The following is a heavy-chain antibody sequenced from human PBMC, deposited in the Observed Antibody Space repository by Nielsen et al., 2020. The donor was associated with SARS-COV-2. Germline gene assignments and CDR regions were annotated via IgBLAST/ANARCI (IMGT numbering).Heavy chain of an antibody. J-gene: IGHJ6*02. V-gene: IGHV4-34*01. CDR1: GGSFSGYY. CDR3: AADSTRATDYYGMDV. CDR2: INHSGST. D-gene: IGHD5-12*01. Sequence: SETLSLTCAVYGGSFSGYYWSWIRQPPGKGLEWIGEINHSGSTNYNPSLKSRVTISVDTSKNQFSLKLSSVTAADTAVYYCAADSTRATDYYGMDVWGQGTTVTVSS.